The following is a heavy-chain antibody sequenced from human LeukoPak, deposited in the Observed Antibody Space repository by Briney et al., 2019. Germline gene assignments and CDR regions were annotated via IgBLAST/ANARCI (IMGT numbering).Heavy chain of an antibody. V-gene: IGHV3-53*05. CDR2: IYSGGST. J-gene: IGHJ3*01. Sequence: GGSLRLSCAASGFTVSSNYMSWVRQAPGKGLEWVSVIYSGGSTYYADSVKGRFTISRDNSKNTLYLQMDSLRAEDTAVYYCASDIAAAAGFRAFDVWGQGTMVTVSS. D-gene: IGHD6-13*01. CDR1: GFTVSSNY. CDR3: ASDIAAAAGFRAFDV.